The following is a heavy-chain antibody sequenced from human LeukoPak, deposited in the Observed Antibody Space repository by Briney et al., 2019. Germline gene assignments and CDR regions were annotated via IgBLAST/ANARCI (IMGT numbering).Heavy chain of an antibody. V-gene: IGHV3-48*01. CDR1: GFTFSSYS. D-gene: IGHD2-15*01. J-gene: IGHJ4*02. Sequence: GGSLRLSCAASGFTFSSYSMNWVRQAPGKGLEWLSYISSSSSTIYYADSVKGRFTISRDNAKNSLYLQMNSLRAEDTAVYYCARGDCSGGSCYLSLTTIDYWGQGTLVTVSS. CDR2: ISSSSSTI. CDR3: ARGDCSGGSCYLSLTTIDY.